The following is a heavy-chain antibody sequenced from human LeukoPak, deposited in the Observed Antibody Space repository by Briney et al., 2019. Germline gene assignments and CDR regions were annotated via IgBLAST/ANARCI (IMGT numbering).Heavy chain of an antibody. J-gene: IGHJ4*02. V-gene: IGHV4-30-4*08. D-gene: IGHD4-17*01. Sequence: PSETLSLTCTVSGGSISSGDYYWSWIRQPPGKGLEWIGYIYYSGRTYYNPSLKSRVTISVDTSKNQFSLKLSSVTAADTAVYYCARITTVTTPYFDYWGQGTLVTVSS. CDR3: ARITTVTTPYFDY. CDR1: GGSISSGDYY. CDR2: IYYSGRT.